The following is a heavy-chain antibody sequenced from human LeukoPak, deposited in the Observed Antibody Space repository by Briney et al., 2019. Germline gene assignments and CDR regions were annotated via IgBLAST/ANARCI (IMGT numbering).Heavy chain of an antibody. CDR1: GFTFSNYA. CDR2: ISASGSGT. Sequence: GGSLRLSCVASGFTFSNYAMCWVRQAPGKGLEWVSGISASGSGTNDADSVKGRFTISRDNSKNTLYLQMDGLSAEDTAVYYCARARVMGGGENFDFWGQGTLVTVSS. V-gene: IGHV3-23*01. J-gene: IGHJ4*02. CDR3: ARARVMGGGENFDF. D-gene: IGHD4-11*01.